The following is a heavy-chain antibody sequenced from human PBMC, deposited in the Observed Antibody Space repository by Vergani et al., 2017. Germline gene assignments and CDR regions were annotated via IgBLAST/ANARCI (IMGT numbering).Heavy chain of an antibody. CDR3: ARVGDAFDI. CDR1: GGSISSYY. Sequence: QVQLQESGPGLVKPSETLSLTCTVSGGSISSYYWSWIRQPPGKGLEWIGYICYSGSTNYNPSLKSRVTISVDTSKNQFSLKLSSVTAADTAVYYCARVGDAFDIWGQGTMVTVSS. J-gene: IGHJ3*02. V-gene: IGHV4-59*01. D-gene: IGHD3-10*01. CDR2: ICYSGST.